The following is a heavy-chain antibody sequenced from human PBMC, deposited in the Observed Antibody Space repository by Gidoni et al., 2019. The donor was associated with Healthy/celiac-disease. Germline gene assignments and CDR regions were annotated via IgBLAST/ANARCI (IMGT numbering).Heavy chain of an antibody. CDR2: ISSNGGST. CDR1: VFTFSSYA. J-gene: IGHJ3*02. CDR3: ARGGGVVVINAFDI. Sequence: VHPVESGGGFVQPGGLLRLACAAPVFTFSSYAMHWVRPAPGKGLEYVSAISSNGGSTYYANSVKGRFTISRDNSKNTLYLQMGRLRAEDMAVYYCARGGGVVVINAFDIWGQGTMVTVSS. V-gene: IGHV3-64*01. D-gene: IGHD3-22*01.